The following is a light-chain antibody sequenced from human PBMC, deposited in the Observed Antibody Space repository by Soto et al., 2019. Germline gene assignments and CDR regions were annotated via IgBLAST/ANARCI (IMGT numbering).Light chain of an antibody. J-gene: IGKJ1*01. CDR3: QQYNSYRWT. CDR2: KAS. V-gene: IGKV1-5*03. CDR1: QSISSW. Sequence: IQMTQSPSTLSASVGDRVTITCRASQSISSWLAWYQQKPGKAPKLLIYKASSLESGVPSRFSGSGSGTEFTLTISSLQPDDFATYYCQQYNSYRWTFGQGTKVDIK.